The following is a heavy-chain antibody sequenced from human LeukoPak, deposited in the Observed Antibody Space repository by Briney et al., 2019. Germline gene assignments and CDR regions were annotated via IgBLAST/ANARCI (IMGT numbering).Heavy chain of an antibody. CDR1: GGTFSSYA. D-gene: IGHD4-17*01. J-gene: IGHJ6*02. Sequence: ASVKVSCKASGGTFSSYAISWVRQAPGQGLEWMGRIIPILGIANYAQKFQGRVTITADKSTSTAYMELSSLRSEDTAVYYCARDGRIDYGDSGYYGMDVWGQGTTVTVSS. CDR2: IIPILGIA. V-gene: IGHV1-69*04. CDR3: ARDGRIDYGDSGYYGMDV.